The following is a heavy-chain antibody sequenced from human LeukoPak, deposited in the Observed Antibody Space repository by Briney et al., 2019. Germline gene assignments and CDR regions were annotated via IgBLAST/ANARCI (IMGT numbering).Heavy chain of an antibody. Sequence: PSETLSLTCTVSGSSISSGDYYWSWIRQPPGKGLEWIGYIYYSGSTYYNPSLKSRVTISVDTSKNQFSLKLSSVTAADTAVYYCARRSSTRGGGMDVWGQGTTVTVSS. V-gene: IGHV4-30-4*01. D-gene: IGHD2-2*01. CDR1: GSSISSGDYY. J-gene: IGHJ6*02. CDR2: IYYSGST. CDR3: ARRSSTRGGGMDV.